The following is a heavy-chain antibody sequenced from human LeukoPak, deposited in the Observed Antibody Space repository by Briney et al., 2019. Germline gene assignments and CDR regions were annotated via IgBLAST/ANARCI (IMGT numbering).Heavy chain of an antibody. J-gene: IGHJ4*02. CDR2: VYHSGST. CDR3: AGNYDYGDSLDY. V-gene: IGHV4-59*04. D-gene: IGHD4-17*01. CDR1: GGSISSYY. Sequence: PSETLSLTCTVSGGSISSYYWSWIRQPPGKGLEWIGYVYHSGSTYYNSSLKSRVTISVDRSKNQFSLKLTSVTAADTAVYYCAGNYDYGDSLDYWGQGTLVIVSS.